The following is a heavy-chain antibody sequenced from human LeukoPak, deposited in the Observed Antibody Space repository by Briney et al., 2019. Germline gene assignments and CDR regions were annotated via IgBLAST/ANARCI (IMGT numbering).Heavy chain of an antibody. CDR1: AFSLNAYN. Sequence: GGSLRLSCAASAFSLNAYNMNWVRQAPGKGLEWVSSISYTGTYIYYADSVKGRFTISRDNAKNSLYLQMNSLRAEDTAVYYCARAVEGSGWYYFDYWGQGTLVTVSS. D-gene: IGHD6-19*01. V-gene: IGHV3-21*04. J-gene: IGHJ4*02. CDR2: ISYTGTYI. CDR3: ARAVEGSGWYYFDY.